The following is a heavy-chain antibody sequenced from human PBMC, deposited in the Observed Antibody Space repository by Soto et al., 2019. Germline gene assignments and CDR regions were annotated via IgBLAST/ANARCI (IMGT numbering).Heavy chain of an antibody. V-gene: IGHV4-59*10. CDR1: GAYITSHY. D-gene: IGHD4-17*01. CDR3: ARSSGDDFFYYGMDV. Sequence: SETLSLTCSVSGAYITSHYWNWIRQSAGEGLQWIGRVYARGATNYNPSLKSRVTISGDTSKNQFSLKLTSVTAADTAVYYCARSSGDDFFYYGMDVWGHGTTVTVSS. J-gene: IGHJ6*02. CDR2: VYARGAT.